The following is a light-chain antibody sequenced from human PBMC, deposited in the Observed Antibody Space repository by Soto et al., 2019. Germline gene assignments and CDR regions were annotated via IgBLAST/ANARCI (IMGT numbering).Light chain of an antibody. V-gene: IGKV1-27*01. CDR3: QKYNSAPLT. CDR1: QGISIY. CDR2: AAS. J-gene: IGKJ4*01. Sequence: DSPMTGSPSSLSASVGYRVTITFRATQGISIYLAWYQQKPGKVPKLLIYAASTLQSGVPSRFSGSGSGTDFTLTISSLQPEDVATYYCQKYNSAPLTFGGGTKVDIK.